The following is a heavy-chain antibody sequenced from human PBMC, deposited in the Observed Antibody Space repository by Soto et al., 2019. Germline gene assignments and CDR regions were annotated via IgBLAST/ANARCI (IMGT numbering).Heavy chain of an antibody. CDR1: GYSCTNYW. CDR2: IYPDDSDT. Sequence: GESLKISCKGSGYSCTNYWIGWMRQMPGKGLEWMGMIYPDDSDTKYSPSFQGQVTFSADKSINTAYLQWSSLKASDTAIYYCARHCDSRGYYHPRLCDFDYWGQGALVTVSS. CDR3: ARHCDSRGYYHPRLCDFDY. V-gene: IGHV5-51*01. J-gene: IGHJ4*02. D-gene: IGHD3-22*01.